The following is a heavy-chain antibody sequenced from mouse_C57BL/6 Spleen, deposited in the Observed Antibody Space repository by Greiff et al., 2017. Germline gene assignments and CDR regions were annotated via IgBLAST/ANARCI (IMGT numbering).Heavy chain of an antibody. CDR1: GFTFSSYA. CDR2: ISDGGSYT. Sequence: EVMLVESGGGLVKPGGSLKLSCAASGFTFSSYAMSWVRQTPEKRLEWVATISDGGSYTYYPDNVKGRFTISRDNAKNNLYLQMSHLKSEDTAMYYCARDRGGYYSYFDYWGQGTTLTVSS. J-gene: IGHJ2*01. CDR3: ARDRGGYYSYFDY. D-gene: IGHD2-3*01. V-gene: IGHV5-4*01.